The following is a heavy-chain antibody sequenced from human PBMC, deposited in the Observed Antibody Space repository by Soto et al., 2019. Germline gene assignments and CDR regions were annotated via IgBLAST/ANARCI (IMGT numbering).Heavy chain of an antibody. D-gene: IGHD3-16*02. Sequence: TLSLTCAVYGGSFSGYYWSWIRQPPGKGLEWIGEINHSGSTNYNPSLKSRVTISVDTSKNQFSLKLSSVTAADTAVYYCARGRNYVCGSYRLYYYYGMDVWGQGTTVTVSS. V-gene: IGHV4-34*01. J-gene: IGHJ6*02. CDR2: INHSGST. CDR3: ARGRNYVCGSYRLYYYYGMDV. CDR1: GGSFSGYY.